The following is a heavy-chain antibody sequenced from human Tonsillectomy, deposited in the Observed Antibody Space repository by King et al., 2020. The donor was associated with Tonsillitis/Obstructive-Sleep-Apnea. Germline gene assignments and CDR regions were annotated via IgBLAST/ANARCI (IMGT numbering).Heavy chain of an antibody. CDR3: ARVPYYYDRGGYYPKGGSYYYGMDA. J-gene: IGHJ6*04. D-gene: IGHD3-22*01. CDR2: INHSGST. V-gene: IGHV4-34*01. Sequence: VQLQQWGAGLLKPSETLSLTCAVYGGSFSGYYWSWIRQPPGKGLEWIGEINHSGSTNYNPSLESRVTISVDTSKNQFSLKLSSVTAADTAVYYCARVPYYYDRGGYYPKGGSYYYGMDAWGKGTTVPVSS. CDR1: GGSFSGYY.